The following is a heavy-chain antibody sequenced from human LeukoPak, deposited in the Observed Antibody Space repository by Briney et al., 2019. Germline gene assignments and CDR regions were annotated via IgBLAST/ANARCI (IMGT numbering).Heavy chain of an antibody. D-gene: IGHD3-16*01. CDR2: IYPGDSDT. V-gene: IGHV5-51*01. CDR3: ARSLGDYYYGMDV. Sequence: RGESLEISCKGSGYNFTSYWIGWGRQVPGKGLEGMGIIYPGDSDTRYSPSFQGQVTISADKSISTAYLQWSSLKASDTAMYYCARSLGDYYYGMDVWGKGTTVTVSS. CDR1: GYNFTSYW. J-gene: IGHJ6*04.